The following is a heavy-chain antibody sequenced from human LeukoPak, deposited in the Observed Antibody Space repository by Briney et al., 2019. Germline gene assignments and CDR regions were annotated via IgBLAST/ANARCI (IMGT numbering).Heavy chain of an antibody. CDR3: ARDAGVYGSGRTWFDP. CDR1: GGSISSYY. Sequence: SETLSLTCTVSGGSISSYYWSWIRQPPGKGLEWIGYIYYSGSTNYNPSLKSRVTMSVDTSKNQFSLKLSSVTAADTAVYYCARDAGVYGSGRTWFDPWGQGTLVTVSS. V-gene: IGHV4-59*12. CDR2: IYYSGST. D-gene: IGHD3-10*01. J-gene: IGHJ5*02.